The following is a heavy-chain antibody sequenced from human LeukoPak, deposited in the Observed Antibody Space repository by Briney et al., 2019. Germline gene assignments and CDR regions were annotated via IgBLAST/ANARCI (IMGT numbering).Heavy chain of an antibody. Sequence: GGSLRLSCAASGFTFSSYAMHWVRQAPGKGLEWVAFISYDGSKKYYADSVKGRFNMSRENSKNTLYLKMKGLRAEDTAVYYCARGAGGWNYYYYMDVWGQGTTVTVSS. CDR2: ISYDGSKK. CDR1: GFTFSSYA. V-gene: IGHV3-30*01. CDR3: ARGAGGWNYYYYMDV. D-gene: IGHD3-16*01. J-gene: IGHJ6*03.